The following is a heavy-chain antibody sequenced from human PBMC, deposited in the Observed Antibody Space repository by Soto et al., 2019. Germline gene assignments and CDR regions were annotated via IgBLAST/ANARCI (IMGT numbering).Heavy chain of an antibody. CDR1: GGSFSGYC. D-gene: IGHD5-12*01. J-gene: IGHJ4*02. V-gene: IGHV4-34*01. CDR3: ARSGLLHY. Sequence: SETLSLTCAVYGGSFSGYCWGWIRQPPGQGLEWIGEINHSGSTNYNPSLKSRVTISVDTSKKQFSLKLSSVTAADTAVYYCARSGLLHYWGPGTLVTVSS. CDR2: INHSGST.